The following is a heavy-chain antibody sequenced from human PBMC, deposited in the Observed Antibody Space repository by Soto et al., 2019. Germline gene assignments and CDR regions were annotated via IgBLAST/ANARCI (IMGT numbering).Heavy chain of an antibody. CDR3: SRGIYLKPFDI. CDR1: GFSLSTITMG. V-gene: IGHV2-5*02. Sequence: QITLKESGPTLVKPTQTLTLTCTFSGFSLSTITMGVGWIRQPPGKALEWLALIYWDDDKSYSPSLRSRLTITKDTSKTQVVLTMTNMDPVDTATYYCSRGIYLKPFDIWGQGTMVTVSS. D-gene: IGHD3-10*01. CDR2: IYWDDDK. J-gene: IGHJ3*02.